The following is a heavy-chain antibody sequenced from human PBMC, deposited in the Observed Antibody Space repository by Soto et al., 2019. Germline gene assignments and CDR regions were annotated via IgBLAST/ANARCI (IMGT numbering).Heavy chain of an antibody. CDR2: IYYSGST. V-gene: IGHV4-31*03. CDR3: ARDRSGYGSGGLLDY. J-gene: IGHJ4*02. CDR1: GGSISSGGYY. Sequence: QVQLQESGPGLVKPSQTLSLTCTVSGGSISSGGYYWSWIRQHPGKGLEWIGYIYYSGSTYYNPSLKSRVTISVDKSKTQFYLKLSSVTAADTAVYYSARDRSGYGSGGLLDYWGQGTLVTVSS. D-gene: IGHD3-10*01.